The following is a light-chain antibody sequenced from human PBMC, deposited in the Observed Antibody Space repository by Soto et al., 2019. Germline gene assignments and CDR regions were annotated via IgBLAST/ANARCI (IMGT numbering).Light chain of an antibody. CDR3: QQSKTFPLT. V-gene: IGKV1-12*01. Sequence: IQMTQSPSSVSASVGDRVTITCRASQDINSWLTWYQQKPGEAPKVMIYIASRLRSGVPSRFSGRGSGTDFSLTISNLQPEDFATYFCQQSKTFPLTFGGGTKLEIK. CDR1: QDINSW. J-gene: IGKJ4*01. CDR2: IAS.